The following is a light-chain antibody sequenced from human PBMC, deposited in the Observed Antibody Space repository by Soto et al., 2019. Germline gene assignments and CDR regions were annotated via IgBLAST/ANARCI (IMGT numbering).Light chain of an antibody. J-gene: IGKJ4*01. Sequence: DIHIAHSPSTLSSSLVDRVTITCRASQNIIRWLAWYQQKPGKAPKLLIYKASTLQGGVPSRFSGSGSGTDFSLTISSLQPEDVATYYCQYLNSFPLTFGGGTKVDIK. CDR2: KAS. CDR1: QNIIRW. CDR3: QYLNSFPLT. V-gene: IGKV1-5*03.